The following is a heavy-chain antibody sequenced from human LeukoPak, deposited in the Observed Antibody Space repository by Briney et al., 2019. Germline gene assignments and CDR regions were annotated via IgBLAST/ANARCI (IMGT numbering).Heavy chain of an antibody. CDR2: INPNSGGT. J-gene: IGHJ5*02. D-gene: IGHD4/OR15-4a*01. CDR3: SRDGDYGTGWFDP. V-gene: IGHV1-2*02. Sequence: ASVKASCKASGRIFSGSYIHWVRQAPGQGLEWMGWINPNSGGTNYAQKFQGRVTMTWDTSISTAYMDLSRLRSDDTAVFYCSRDGDYGTGWFDPWGQGTLVTVSS. CDR1: GRIFSGSY.